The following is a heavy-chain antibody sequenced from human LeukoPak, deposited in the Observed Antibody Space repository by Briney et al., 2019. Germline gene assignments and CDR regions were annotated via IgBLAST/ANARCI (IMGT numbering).Heavy chain of an antibody. CDR1: GGTFSSYA. J-gene: IGHJ5*02. V-gene: IGHV1-69*01. CDR2: IIPIFGTA. CDR3: ARECGDYVWRAGAYWFDP. Sequence: SVKVSCKASGGTFSSYAISWVRQAPGQGLEWMGGIIPIFGTANYAQKFQGRVTVTADESTSTAYMELSSLRSEDTAVYYCARECGDYVWRAGAYWFDPWGQGTLVTVSS. D-gene: IGHD2-21*02.